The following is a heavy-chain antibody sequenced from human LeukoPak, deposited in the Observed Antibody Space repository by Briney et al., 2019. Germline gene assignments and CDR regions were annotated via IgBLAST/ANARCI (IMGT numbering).Heavy chain of an antibody. CDR1: EFSVGSNY. CDR2: IYSGGST. CDR3: ARGSGYYYYYYYYMDV. J-gene: IGHJ6*03. Sequence: GGSLRLSCAASEFSVGSNYMTWVRQAPGKGLEWVSLIYSGGSTYYADSVKGRFTISRDNSKNTLYLQMNSLRAEDTAVYYCARGSGYYYYYYYYMDVWGKGTTVTISS. D-gene: IGHD3-22*01. V-gene: IGHV3-66*01.